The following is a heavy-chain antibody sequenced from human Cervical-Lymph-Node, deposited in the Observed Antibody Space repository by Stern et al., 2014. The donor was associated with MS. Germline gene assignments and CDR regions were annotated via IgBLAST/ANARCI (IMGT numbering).Heavy chain of an antibody. V-gene: IGHV4-31*03. CDR2: IYYSGST. J-gene: IGHJ5*02. D-gene: IGHD3-10*01. CDR1: GGSISSGGYY. CDR3: ARDHGSGSYGP. Sequence: QLQLQESGPGLVKPSQTLSLTCTVSGGSISSGGYYWSWIRQHPGKGLEWIGYIYYSGSTYYNPSLKRRVTISVDTSQKPSHLKLSSVTAADPAVYYCARDHGSGSYGPWGQGTLVTVSS.